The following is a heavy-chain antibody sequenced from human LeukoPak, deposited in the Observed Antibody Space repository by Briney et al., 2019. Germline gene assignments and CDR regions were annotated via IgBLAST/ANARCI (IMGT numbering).Heavy chain of an antibody. V-gene: IGHV1-46*01. CDR2: INPTGTGT. Sequence: ASVKVSCKASGCTFINNCMHWVRQAPGQGLEWIGLINPTGTGTLYAQKFQGRVTMTTDMSTSTDYMELSSLRSDDTAVYYCARDNSVGDIAWWFDPWAQGTLVTVSS. D-gene: IGHD3-10*01. CDR3: ARDNSVGDIAWWFDP. J-gene: IGHJ5*02. CDR1: GCTFINNC.